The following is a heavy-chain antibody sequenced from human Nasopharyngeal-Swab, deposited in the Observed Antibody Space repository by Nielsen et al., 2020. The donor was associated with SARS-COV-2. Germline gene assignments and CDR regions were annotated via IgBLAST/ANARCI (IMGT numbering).Heavy chain of an antibody. V-gene: IGHV4-59*11. J-gene: IGHJ5*02. CDR2: ISHNSGT. Sequence: SETLSLTCTVSGVSITSQYWSWIRQPPGKGLEWIGYISHNSGTSYNPSLKSRVTMFMDTSKNQFSLRLKSVTAADTAVYYCAKEGATGWFDPCGQGTLVTASS. CDR3: AKEGATGWFDP. CDR1: GVSITSQY.